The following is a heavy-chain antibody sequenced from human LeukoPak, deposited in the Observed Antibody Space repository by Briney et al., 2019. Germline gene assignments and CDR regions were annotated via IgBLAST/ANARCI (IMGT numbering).Heavy chain of an antibody. Sequence: ASVKVSCKASGYTFTSYGINWVRQATGQGLEWMGWMNPNSGNTGYAQKFQGRVTMTRNTSISTAYMELSSLRSEDTAVYYCARAPLGRFGELWAYWGQGTLVTVSS. D-gene: IGHD3-10*01. J-gene: IGHJ4*02. V-gene: IGHV1-8*01. CDR1: GYTFTSYG. CDR3: ARAPLGRFGELWAY. CDR2: MNPNSGNT.